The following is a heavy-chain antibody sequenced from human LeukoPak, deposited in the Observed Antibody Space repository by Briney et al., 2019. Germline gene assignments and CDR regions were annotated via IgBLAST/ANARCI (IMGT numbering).Heavy chain of an antibody. Sequence: PGRSLRLSCAASGFTFSSYGMHWVRQAPGKGLEWVAVISYDGSNKYYADSVKGRFTISRDNSKNTLHLQMNSLRAEAAAVYYCARWQLVLAPHFDYWGQGTLVTVSS. CDR3: ARWQLVLAPHFDY. D-gene: IGHD6-6*01. V-gene: IGHV3-30*03. CDR1: GFTFSSYG. J-gene: IGHJ4*02. CDR2: ISYDGSNK.